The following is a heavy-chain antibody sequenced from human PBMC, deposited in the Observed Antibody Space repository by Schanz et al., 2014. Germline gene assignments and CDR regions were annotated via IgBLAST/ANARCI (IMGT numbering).Heavy chain of an antibody. J-gene: IGHJ4*02. V-gene: IGHV3-48*01. D-gene: IGHD3-10*01. CDR3: VRDSYIALDY. Sequence: EVQLVESGGGLVQPGGSLRLSCTASGFTFSSYSMNWVRQAPGKGLEWVSYVSRSTHDIYYADSVKGRFTMSRDNAKISVFLQMNSLRAEDTAVYDCVRDSYIALDYWGQGTLVAVSS. CDR1: GFTFSSYS. CDR2: VSRSTHDI.